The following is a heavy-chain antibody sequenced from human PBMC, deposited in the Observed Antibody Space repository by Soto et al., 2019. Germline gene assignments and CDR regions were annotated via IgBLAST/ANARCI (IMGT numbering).Heavy chain of an antibody. CDR2: IYYSGTT. V-gene: IGHV4-30-4*01. Sequence: QVQLQESGPGLVKPSQTLSLTCTVSGGSISSGDYHWSWIRQPPGKGLEWIGYIYYSGTTYYNPSLKGRGTIXXDXSXXQFSLKVSSVTAADTAVYYCARANTAMAHYYGLDVWGQGTSVTVSS. CDR3: ARANTAMAHYYGLDV. CDR1: GGSISSGDYH. J-gene: IGHJ6*02. D-gene: IGHD5-18*01.